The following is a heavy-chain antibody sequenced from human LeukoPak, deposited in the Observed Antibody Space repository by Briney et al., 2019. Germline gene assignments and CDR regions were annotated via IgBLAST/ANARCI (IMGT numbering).Heavy chain of an antibody. Sequence: GGSLRLSCAASGFTFDDYAMHWVRQAPGKGLEWVSGISWNSGSIGYADSVKGRFTISRDNAKNSLYLQMNSLRAEDTALYYCAKDTGGGITMVRGVTGWFDPWGQGTLVTVSS. D-gene: IGHD3-10*01. CDR2: ISWNSGSI. J-gene: IGHJ5*02. CDR3: AKDTGGGITMVRGVTGWFDP. V-gene: IGHV3-9*01. CDR1: GFTFDDYA.